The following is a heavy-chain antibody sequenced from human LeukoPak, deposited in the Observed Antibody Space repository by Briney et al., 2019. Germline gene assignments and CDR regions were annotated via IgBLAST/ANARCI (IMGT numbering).Heavy chain of an antibody. CDR1: GFTFSSYS. J-gene: IGHJ4*02. CDR3: AKDQKLVV. Sequence: PGGSLRLSCAASGFTFSSYSVNWVRQAPGKGLEWVSSISSSSSYIYYADSVKGRFTISRDNSRNTLYLQMNSLRTEDTAVYYCAKDQKLVVWGQGTLVTVSS. V-gene: IGHV3-21*01. CDR2: ISSSSSYI. D-gene: IGHD3-10*01.